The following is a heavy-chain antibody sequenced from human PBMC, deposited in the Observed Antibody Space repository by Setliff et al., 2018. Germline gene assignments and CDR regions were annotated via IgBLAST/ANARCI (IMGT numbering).Heavy chain of an antibody. Sequence: PSETLSLTCTVSGGSIDSSFWNWIRQSPEKGLEWIGYKPTRGDTNSNPSLRSRLTMSMDTSRSQFSLNLTSVTAADTAIYFCARAVDSSSYFPFWYFDLWGRGTLVTVSS. J-gene: IGHJ2*01. V-gene: IGHV4-59*13. CDR1: GGSIDSSF. D-gene: IGHD3-22*01. CDR3: ARAVDSSSYFPFWYFDL. CDR2: KPTRGDT.